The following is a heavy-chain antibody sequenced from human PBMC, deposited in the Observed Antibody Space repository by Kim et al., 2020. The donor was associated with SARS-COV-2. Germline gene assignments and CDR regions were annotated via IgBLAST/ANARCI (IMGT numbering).Heavy chain of an antibody. J-gene: IGHJ6*02. Sequence: SVKGRFTISRDNSKNTLYLQMNSLRAEDTAVYYCAKGPGVRYYYYGMDVWGQGTTVTVSS. V-gene: IGHV3-23*01. D-gene: IGHD3-10*01. CDR3: AKGPGVRYYYYGMDV.